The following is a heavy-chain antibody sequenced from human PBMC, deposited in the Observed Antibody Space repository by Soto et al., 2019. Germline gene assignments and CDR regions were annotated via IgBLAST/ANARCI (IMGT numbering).Heavy chain of an antibody. CDR2: MFHSGGA. Sequence: QVQLHESGPGLVKPSETLSLTCVVSDGSISTYDWWTWVRQPPGKGLEWIGKMFHSGGADYSPSLQSRVTISADSSKNHVSLRLTAVTAADTAVYYCATGNVDSMIEYWGQGTQVAVST. CDR3: ATGNVDSMIEY. V-gene: IGHV4-4*02. J-gene: IGHJ4*02. D-gene: IGHD3-3*01. CDR1: DGSISTYDW.